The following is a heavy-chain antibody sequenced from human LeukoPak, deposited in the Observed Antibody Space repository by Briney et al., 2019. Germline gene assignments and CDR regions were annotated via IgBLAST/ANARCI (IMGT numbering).Heavy chain of an antibody. CDR3: ARGRGPGFDP. V-gene: IGHV4-4*07. Sequence: PSETLSLTCTVSGGSINSYYWSWIRQPAGKGLEWIGRIYSSGSTSYNPSLKSRVTMSVDTSNNQFPLKLSSVTAADTAVYYCARGRGPGFDPWGQGTLVTVSS. CDR1: GGSINSYY. CDR2: IYSSGST. J-gene: IGHJ5*02. D-gene: IGHD3-10*01.